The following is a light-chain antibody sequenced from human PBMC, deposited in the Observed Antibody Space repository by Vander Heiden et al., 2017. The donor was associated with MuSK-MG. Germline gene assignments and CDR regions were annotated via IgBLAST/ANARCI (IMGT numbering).Light chain of an antibody. CDR1: SSDVGSYNL. CDR2: EGS. V-gene: IGLV2-23*03. Sequence: ALTQPASVSGSPGQSITISCTGTSSDVGSYNLVSWYQQHPGKAPKLMIYEGSKRPSGVSNRFSGSKSGNAASLTISGLQAEDEADYYCCSYAGSSTFVFGTGTKVTVL. J-gene: IGLJ1*01. CDR3: CSYAGSSTFV.